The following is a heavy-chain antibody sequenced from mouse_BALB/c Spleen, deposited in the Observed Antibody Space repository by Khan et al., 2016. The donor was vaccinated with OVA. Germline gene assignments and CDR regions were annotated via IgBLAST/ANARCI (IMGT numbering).Heavy chain of an antibody. D-gene: IGHD2-4*01. J-gene: IGHJ3*01. V-gene: IGHV2-2*02. Sequence: QVQLKQSGPGLVQPSQSLSITCTVSGFSFNNYSVHWVRQSPGKGLEWLGVIWSAGSTDYNAAFISRMTISTDNSRTQTFFRMNSLQPNDTAIYYCARRGYDYGRGALFAYWGQGTLVTVSA. CDR2: IWSAGST. CDR1: GFSFNNYS. CDR3: ARRGYDYGRGALFAY.